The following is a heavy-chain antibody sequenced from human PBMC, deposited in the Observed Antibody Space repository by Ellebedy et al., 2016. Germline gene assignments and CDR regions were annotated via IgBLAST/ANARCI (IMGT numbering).Heavy chain of an antibody. Sequence: GESLKISCAASGFTFSTCAMSWVRQAPGKGLEWVSAISGSGGSTYYADSVKGRFTISRDNSKNTLYLQMNSLRAEDTAVYYCATGGGLWSSFDYWGQGTLVTVSS. CDR2: ISGSGGST. D-gene: IGHD1-1*01. CDR1: GFTFSTCA. V-gene: IGHV3-23*01. CDR3: ATGGGLWSSFDY. J-gene: IGHJ4*02.